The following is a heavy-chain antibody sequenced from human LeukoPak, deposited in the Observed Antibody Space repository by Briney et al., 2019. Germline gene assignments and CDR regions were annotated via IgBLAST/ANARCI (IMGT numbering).Heavy chain of an antibody. J-gene: IGHJ4*02. D-gene: IGHD1-14*01. V-gene: IGHV3-7*04. Sequence: GGSLRLSCAASGVTFSTYWMSCVRQAPGKGLEWVANINEDGSETYYVDSVKGRFTISRDNVQNSLHLQMNSLRAEDTSLYYCARHERTGFVYWGQGNLVTVSS. CDR1: GVTFSTYW. CDR2: INEDGSET. CDR3: ARHERTGFVY.